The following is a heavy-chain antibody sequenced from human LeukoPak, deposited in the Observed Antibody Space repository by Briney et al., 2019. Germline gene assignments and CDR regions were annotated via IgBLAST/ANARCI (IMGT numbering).Heavy chain of an antibody. J-gene: IGHJ4*02. Sequence: ASVRVSCKTSGYTFIAYGISWVRQAPGQGLEWMGWISGYNGRANYAHKFQDRVILTIGTSLNTIDMELRNLRSDDTAMYYCARDPERWVAGPPAYWGQGTLVTVSS. CDR2: ISGYNGRA. CDR3: ARDPERWVAGPPAY. CDR1: GYTFIAYG. V-gene: IGHV1-18*01. D-gene: IGHD1-26*01.